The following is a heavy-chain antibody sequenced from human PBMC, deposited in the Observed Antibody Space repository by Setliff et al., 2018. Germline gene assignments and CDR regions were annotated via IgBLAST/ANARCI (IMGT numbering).Heavy chain of an antibody. J-gene: IGHJ4*02. CDR3: ARDPHFDS. CDR1: GFTFSSYW. Sequence: PGGSLRLSCAASGFTFSSYWMNWVRQAPGKGLEWVANIKQDGSVKNYVDSVTGRFSISRDNAKNTLYLQMNSLRAEDTAVYYCARDPHFDSWGQGTLVTVSS. CDR2: IKQDGSVK. V-gene: IGHV3-7*01.